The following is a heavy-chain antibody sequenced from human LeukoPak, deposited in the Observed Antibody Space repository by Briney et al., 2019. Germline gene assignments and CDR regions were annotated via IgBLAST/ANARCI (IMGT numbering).Heavy chain of an antibody. CDR1: GFTFSDYY. D-gene: IGHD3-22*01. CDR3: AREGNYYDSSRSGSFDY. J-gene: IGHJ4*02. CDR2: ISSSGSTI. Sequence: SGGSLRLSCAASGFTFSDYYMSWIRQAPGKGLEWVSYISSSGSTIYYADSVKGRFTISRDNAKNSLYLQMNSLRAEDTAVYYCAREGNYYDSSRSGSFDYWGQGTLSPSPQ. V-gene: IGHV3-11*01.